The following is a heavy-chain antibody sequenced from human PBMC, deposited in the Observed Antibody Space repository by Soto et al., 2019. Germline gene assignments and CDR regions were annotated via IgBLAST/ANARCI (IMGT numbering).Heavy chain of an antibody. Sequence: AETLSLTCTVSGGSISSYYWSWIRQPPGKGLEWIGYIYYSGSTNYNPSLKSRVTISVDTSKNQFSLKLSSVTAADTAVYYCAILRPWGYFDYWGQGTLVTVSS. V-gene: IGHV4-59*01. CDR1: GGSISSYY. CDR3: AILRPWGYFDY. J-gene: IGHJ4*02. D-gene: IGHD2-8*01. CDR2: IYYSGST.